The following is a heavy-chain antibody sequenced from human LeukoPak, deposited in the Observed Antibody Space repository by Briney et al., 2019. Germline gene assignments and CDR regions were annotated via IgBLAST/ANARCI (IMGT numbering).Heavy chain of an antibody. J-gene: IGHJ4*02. V-gene: IGHV4-30-4*07. Sequence: TLSLTCAVSGGSISSGSYSWGWIRQPPGKGLEWIGYFFYTGNTYYNASLKSRVTISVDTSKNQFSLKVSSVTAADTAVYYCARWAYGYDYWGQGTLVTVSS. D-gene: IGHD2-2*03. CDR3: ARWAYGYDY. CDR2: FFYTGNT. CDR1: GGSISSGSYS.